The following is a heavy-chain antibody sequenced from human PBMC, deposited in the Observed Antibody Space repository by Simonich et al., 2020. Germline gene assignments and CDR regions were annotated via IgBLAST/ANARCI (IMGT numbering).Heavy chain of an antibody. Sequence: GGGLVQPGGSLRLSCAASGFTFSSYAMSWVRQAPGTGLEWVAAISGSGGSTCYADAVKCRFTISRDNSKNTLYLQMNSTRAEDTAVYYCAKDLGERITMIVVVIDAFDIWGQGTMVTVSS. V-gene: IGHV3-23*01. CDR3: AKDLGERITMIVVVIDAFDI. D-gene: IGHD3-22*01. J-gene: IGHJ3*02. CDR1: GFTFSSYA. CDR2: ISGSGGST.